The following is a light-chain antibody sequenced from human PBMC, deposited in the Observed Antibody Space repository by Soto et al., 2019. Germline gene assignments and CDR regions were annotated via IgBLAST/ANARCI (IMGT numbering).Light chain of an antibody. CDR2: EDS. V-gene: IGLV2-23*01. J-gene: IGLJ1*01. CDR1: SSDVGNYNL. Sequence: QSVLTQPASVSGSPGQSITLSCTGTSSDVGNYNLVSWYQHHPGKAPKLMIYEDSKRPSGASNRFSGSTSGNTASLTFSGLQAEDEADYYCCSYAGSSTYVFGTGTKGPV. CDR3: CSYAGSSTYV.